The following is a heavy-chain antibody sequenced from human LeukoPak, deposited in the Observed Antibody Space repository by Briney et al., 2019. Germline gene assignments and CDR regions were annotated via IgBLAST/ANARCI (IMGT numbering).Heavy chain of an antibody. D-gene: IGHD2-15*01. J-gene: IGHJ4*02. CDR2: ISYDGSNK. CDR1: GFTFSSYG. V-gene: IGHV3-30*18. CDR3: AKATGSREGY. Sequence: GGSLRLSCAASGFTFSSYGMHWVRQAPGKGLEWVAVISYDGSNKYYADSVKGRFTISRDNSKNSLYLQMNSLRTEDTALYYCAKATGSREGYWGQGTLVTVSS.